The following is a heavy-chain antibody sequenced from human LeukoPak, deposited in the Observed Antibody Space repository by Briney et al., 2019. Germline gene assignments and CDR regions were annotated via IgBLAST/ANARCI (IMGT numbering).Heavy chain of an antibody. CDR1: GFTFSGYA. D-gene: IGHD3-22*01. CDR3: ARDGSAYYDSSGYYEDAFDI. V-gene: IGHV3-21*01. J-gene: IGHJ3*02. Sequence: GGSLRLSCAASGFTFSGYAMSWVRQAPGKGLEWVSSISSSSSYIYYADSVKGRSTISRDNAKNSLYLQMNSLRAEDTAVYYCARDGSAYYDSSGYYEDAFDIWGQGTMVTVSS. CDR2: ISSSSSYI.